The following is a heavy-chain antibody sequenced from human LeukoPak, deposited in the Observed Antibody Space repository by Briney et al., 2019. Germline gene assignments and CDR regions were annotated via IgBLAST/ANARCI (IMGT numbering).Heavy chain of an antibody. D-gene: IGHD6-13*01. CDR2: ISSSGSTV. CDR3: ARDAGHNFDY. CDR1: GFTFSSYE. V-gene: IGHV3-48*03. J-gene: IGHJ4*02. Sequence: PGGSLRLSCAASGFTFSSYEMNWVRQAPGKGLEWVSYISSSGSTVYYADSVKGRFTISRDNAKNSLYLQMNSLRAEDTAVYYCARDAGHNFDYWGQGTLVTVSS.